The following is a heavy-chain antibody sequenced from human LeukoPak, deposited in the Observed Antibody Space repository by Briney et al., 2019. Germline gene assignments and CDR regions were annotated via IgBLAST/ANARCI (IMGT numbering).Heavy chain of an antibody. Sequence: ASVKVSCKASGYTFIGYYLHWVRQAPGQGLEWMAWIDPYTGNTHYAQKFQGRITVTRDTSVSTTYMELSWLTSDDTARYYCAREYSASEHWGQGTLVTVSS. D-gene: IGHD5-12*01. CDR2: IDPYTGNT. CDR1: GYTFIGYY. J-gene: IGHJ4*02. CDR3: AREYSASEH. V-gene: IGHV1-2*02.